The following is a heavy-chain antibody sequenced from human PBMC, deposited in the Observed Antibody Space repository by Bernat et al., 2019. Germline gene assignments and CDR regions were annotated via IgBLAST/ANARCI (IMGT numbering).Heavy chain of an antibody. CDR2: IYYSGST. J-gene: IGHJ4*02. Sequence: QVQLVESGGGVVQPGRSLRLSCAASGFTFNSYAMYWIRQAPGKGLEWIGSIYYSGSTYYNPSLKSRVTISVDTSKNQFSLKLSSVTAADTAVYYCARHIKSYPRSHFDYWGQGTLVTVSS. CDR3: ARHIKSYPRSHFDY. D-gene: IGHD1-26*01. V-gene: IGHV4-39*01. CDR1: GFTFNSYAMY.